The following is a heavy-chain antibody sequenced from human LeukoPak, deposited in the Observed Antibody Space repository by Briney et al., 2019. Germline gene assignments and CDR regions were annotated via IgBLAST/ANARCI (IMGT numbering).Heavy chain of an antibody. CDR3: ARGRYNWNDPTLMDV. V-gene: IGHV3-48*03. J-gene: IGHJ6*02. D-gene: IGHD1-1*01. CDR2: ISTRGPTT. Sequence: GGFLRLSCAASGFIFSDYEMNWVRQAPGKGLEWISYISTRGPTTFYADSVKGRFTISRDSAKNSLYLQMNSLRAEDTAIYYCARGRYNWNDPTLMDVWGLGTTVTVSS. CDR1: GFIFSDYE.